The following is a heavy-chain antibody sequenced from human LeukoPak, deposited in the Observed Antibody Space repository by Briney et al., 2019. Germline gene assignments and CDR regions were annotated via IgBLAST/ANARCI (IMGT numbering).Heavy chain of an antibody. V-gene: IGHV3-23*01. Sequence: ETLSLTCAVYGGSFSGYYWSWIRQPPGKGLEWVSAISGSGGSTYYADSVKGRFTISRDNSKNTLYLQMNSLRAEDTAVYYCAKDTKGYYYDSSGYLTFDYWGQGTLVTVSS. D-gene: IGHD3-22*01. CDR3: AKDTKGYYYDSSGYLTFDY. J-gene: IGHJ4*02. CDR2: ISGSGGST. CDR1: GGSFSGYY.